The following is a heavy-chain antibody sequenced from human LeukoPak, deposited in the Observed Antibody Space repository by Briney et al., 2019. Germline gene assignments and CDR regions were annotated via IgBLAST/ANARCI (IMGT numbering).Heavy chain of an antibody. CDR3: ASPRGSGSYYNEPFDY. V-gene: IGHV1-69*04. J-gene: IGHJ4*02. Sequence: ASVKVSCKASGGTFSSYAISWVRQAPGQGLEWMGRIIPILGIANYAQKFQGRVTITADKSTSTAYMELSSLRSGDTAVYYCASPRGSGSYYNEPFDYWGQGTLVTVSS. D-gene: IGHD3-10*01. CDR1: GGTFSSYA. CDR2: IIPILGIA.